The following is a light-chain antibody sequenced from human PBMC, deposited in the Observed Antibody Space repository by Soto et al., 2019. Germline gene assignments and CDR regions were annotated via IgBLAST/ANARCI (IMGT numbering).Light chain of an antibody. V-gene: IGLV2-14*01. J-gene: IGLJ2*01. Sequence: QAVVTQPASVSGSPGQSITISCTGTSSDVGVYKYVSWYQQHPDKAPKLIIFEVSNRPSGISSRFSGSKSGNTASLTISGLQAEDEADYYCASYTSSSTSVIFGRGTKLTVL. CDR3: ASYTSSSTSVI. CDR1: SSDVGVYKY. CDR2: EVS.